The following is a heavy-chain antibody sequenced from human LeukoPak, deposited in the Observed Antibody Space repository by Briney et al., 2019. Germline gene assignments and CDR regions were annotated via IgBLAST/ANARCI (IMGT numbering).Heavy chain of an antibody. CDR2: INQDGSEK. Sequence: GRSLRLSCAASGFRFTSYWMSWVRQAPGKGLEWVANINQDGSEKYHGDSVKGRFTISRDNAKNSVYLQMSSLRAEDTAVYFCARDGHPFDSWGQGTLVTVSS. CDR1: GFRFTSYW. J-gene: IGHJ4*02. CDR3: ARDGHPFDS. V-gene: IGHV3-7*01.